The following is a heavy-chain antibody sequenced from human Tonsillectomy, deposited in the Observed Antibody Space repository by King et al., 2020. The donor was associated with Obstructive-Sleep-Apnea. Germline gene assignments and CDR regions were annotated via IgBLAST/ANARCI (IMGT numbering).Heavy chain of an antibody. D-gene: IGHD3-22*01. Sequence: VQLVESGGGVVQPGRSLRLSCAASGFTFSSFGMHWVRQAPGKGLEWVAVISYDGSNKYYTDSVKGRFTISRDNSKNTLYLQMNSLRAEDTAVYYCAKDRHGYSLIFDYWDQGTLVTVSS. V-gene: IGHV3-30*18. CDR1: GFTFSSFG. CDR3: AKDRHGYSLIFDY. J-gene: IGHJ4*02. CDR2: ISYDGSNK.